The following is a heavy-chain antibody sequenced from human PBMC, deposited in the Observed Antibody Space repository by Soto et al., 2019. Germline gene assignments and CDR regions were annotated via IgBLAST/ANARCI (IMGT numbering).Heavy chain of an antibody. J-gene: IGHJ4*02. CDR1: GGTFSSYA. CDR3: VRVVAIPGYPDN. CDR2: IVPIVDTS. D-gene: IGHD5-12*01. Sequence: QVQLVQSGAEVRQPASSVKVSCKTSGGTFSSYAISWVRQAPGQGLEWMGGIVPIVDTSTYAQKFQGRVTITADESTSTAYMELGSLRSDDTAIYYCVRVVAIPGYPDNWGQRTLVGVSS. V-gene: IGHV1-69*12.